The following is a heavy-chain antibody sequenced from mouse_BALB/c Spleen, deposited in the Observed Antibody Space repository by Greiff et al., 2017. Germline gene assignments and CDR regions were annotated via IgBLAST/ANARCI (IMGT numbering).Heavy chain of an antibody. CDR2: IYPGDGDT. V-gene: IGHV1-80*01. D-gene: IGHD1-1*01. J-gene: IGHJ3*01. CDR1: GYAFSSYW. CDR3: ARENYGSFAY. Sequence: VQLQQSGAELVRPGSSVKISCKASGYAFSSYWMNWVKQRPGQGLEWIGQIYPGDGDTNYNGKFKGKATLTADKSSSTAYMQLSSLTSEDSAVYFCARENYGSFAYWGQGTLVTVSA.